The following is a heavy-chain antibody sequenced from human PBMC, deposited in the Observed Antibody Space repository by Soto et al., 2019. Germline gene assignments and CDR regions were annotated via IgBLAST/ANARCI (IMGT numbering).Heavy chain of an antibody. Sequence: QVQLQESGPGLVKPSQTLSLTCTVSGGSISSGDYYWSWIRQPPGKGLEWIGYIYYSGSTYYNPSLKSRVTISVDTSKNQFSLKLSSVTAADTAVYYCARETYYYDSSGYWNSFYIWVQGTMVTVSS. J-gene: IGHJ3*02. CDR1: GGSISSGDYY. CDR3: ARETYYYDSSGYWNSFYI. CDR2: IYYSGST. D-gene: IGHD3-22*01. V-gene: IGHV4-30-4*01.